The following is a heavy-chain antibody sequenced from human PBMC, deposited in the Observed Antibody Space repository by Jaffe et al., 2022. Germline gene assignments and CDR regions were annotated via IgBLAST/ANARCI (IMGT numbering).Heavy chain of an antibody. CDR1: GFTFSSYE. J-gene: IGHJ6*03. Sequence: EVQLVESGGGLVQPGGSLRLSCAASGFTFSSYEMNWVRQAPGKGLEWVSYISSSGSTIYYADSVKGRFTISRDNAKNSLYLQMNSLRAEDTAVYYCAREPKQWLARGSYMDVWGKGTTVTVSS. CDR3: AREPKQWLARGSYMDV. V-gene: IGHV3-48*03. D-gene: IGHD6-19*01. CDR2: ISSSGSTI.